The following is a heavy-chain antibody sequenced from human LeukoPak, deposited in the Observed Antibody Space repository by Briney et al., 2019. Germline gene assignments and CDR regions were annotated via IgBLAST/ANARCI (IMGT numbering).Heavy chain of an antibody. Sequence: GGSLRLSCAASGFSFSSYSMNWVRQAPGKWLEWVSSISSTSRSSYIFYAESVKGRFTISRDNTKNSLFLQMNSLVAEDTAVYYCARGYIDNLGYSPRSSFDSWGQGTLVTVSS. V-gene: IGHV3-21*01. CDR3: ARGYIDNLGYSPRSSFDS. J-gene: IGHJ4*02. D-gene: IGHD3-22*01. CDR1: GFSFSSYS. CDR2: ISSTSRSSYI.